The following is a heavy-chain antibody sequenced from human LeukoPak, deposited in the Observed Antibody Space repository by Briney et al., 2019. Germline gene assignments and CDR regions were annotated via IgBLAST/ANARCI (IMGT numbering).Heavy chain of an antibody. J-gene: IGHJ4*02. D-gene: IGHD4-23*01. Sequence: GSLRLSCAASGFTFSSYSMNWVRQPPGKGLEWIGEINHSGSTNYNPSLKSRVTISVDTSKNQFSLKLSSVTAADTAVYYCARGRTVVRFWGQGTLVTVSS. CDR2: INHSGST. CDR1: GFTFSSYS. CDR3: ARGRTVVRF. V-gene: IGHV4-34*01.